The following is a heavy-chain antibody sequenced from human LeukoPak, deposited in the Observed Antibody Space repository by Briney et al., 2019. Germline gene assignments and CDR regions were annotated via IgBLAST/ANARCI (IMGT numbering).Heavy chain of an antibody. CDR2: INPNSGGT. CDR3: ARAVNYGSANDY. V-gene: IGHV1-2*02. J-gene: IGHJ4*02. CDR1: VYTFTVYY. D-gene: IGHD3-10*01. Sequence: ASVTVSCTASVYTFTVYYMHWVRQAPGQGLEWMGWINPNSGGTNYAQKFQGRVTMTRDTSISTAYMELSRLRSDDTAVYYCARAVNYGSANDYWGQGTLVTVSS.